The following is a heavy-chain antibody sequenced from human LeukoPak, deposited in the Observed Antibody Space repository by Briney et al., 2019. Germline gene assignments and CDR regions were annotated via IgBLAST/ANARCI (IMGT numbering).Heavy chain of an antibody. J-gene: IGHJ4*02. CDR2: IYHSGNT. Sequence: SGTLSLTCAVSGGSISSSNWWSWVRQPPGKGLEWMGEIYHSGNTNYNSSLKSRITISVDKSKNQLSLKLSSVTAADTAVYYCARGTAAAGNFEYWGQGTLVTGSS. D-gene: IGHD6-13*01. CDR1: GGSISSSNW. V-gene: IGHV4-4*02. CDR3: ARGTAAAGNFEY.